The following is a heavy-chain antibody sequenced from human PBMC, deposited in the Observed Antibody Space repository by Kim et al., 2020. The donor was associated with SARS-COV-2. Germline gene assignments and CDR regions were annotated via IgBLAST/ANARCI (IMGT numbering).Heavy chain of an antibody. CDR2: IKSKTDGGTT. CDR1: GFTFSNAW. CDR3: TTDITLLYVWGSYPGNWFDP. Sequence: GGSLRLSCAASGFTFSNAWMSWVRQAPGKGLEWVGRIKSKTDGGTTDYAAPVKGRFTISRDDSKNTLYLQMNSLKTEDTAVYYCTTDITLLYVWGSYPGNWFDPWGQGTLVTVSS. V-gene: IGHV3-15*01. D-gene: IGHD3-16*02. J-gene: IGHJ5*02.